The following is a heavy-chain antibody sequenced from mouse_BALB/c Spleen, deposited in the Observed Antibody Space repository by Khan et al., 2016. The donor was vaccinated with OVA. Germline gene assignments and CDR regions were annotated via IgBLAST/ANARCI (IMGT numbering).Heavy chain of an antibody. CDR1: GYIFTSYW. J-gene: IGHJ2*01. CDR3: AREEALYYFDY. CDR2: VYPGTDNT. Sequence: QVQLKESGAELVRPGTSVKLSCKTSGYIFTSYWIHWVKQRSGQGLEWIARVYPGTDNTYYNENFKDKATLTADKSYTTVYLQLSSLKSEDSAVFFCAREEALYYFDYWGQGTTLTVSS. V-gene: IGHV1-76*01. D-gene: IGHD3-2*02.